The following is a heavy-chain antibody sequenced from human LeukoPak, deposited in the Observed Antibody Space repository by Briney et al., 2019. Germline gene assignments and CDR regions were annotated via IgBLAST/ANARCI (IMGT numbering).Heavy chain of an antibody. J-gene: IGHJ4*02. CDR2: IHHSGSS. Sequence: SQTLSLTCTVSADSLSSGGHYWAWIRQLPGKGLESIGFIHHSGSSRHNPSLKDRVAISVDASRKQFALRLSSVTAADTAIYYCARGGDRFGGFYFDYWGQGIQVIVSS. V-gene: IGHV4-31*03. D-gene: IGHD3-10*01. CDR3: ARGGDRFGGFYFDY. CDR1: ADSLSSGGHY.